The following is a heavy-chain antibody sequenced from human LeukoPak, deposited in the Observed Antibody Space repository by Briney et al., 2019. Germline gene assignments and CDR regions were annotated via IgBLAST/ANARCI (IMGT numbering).Heavy chain of an antibody. V-gene: IGHV1-8*03. CDR2: MNPNSGNT. CDR1: GYTFTSYD. D-gene: IGHD6-19*01. CDR3: ARDRVGGGDAFDI. Sequence: ASVKVSCKASGYTFTSYDINWVRQATGRGLEWMGWMNPNSGNTGYAQKFQGRVTITRNTSISTAYMELSSLRSEDTAVYYCARDRVGGGDAFDIWGQGTMVTVSS. J-gene: IGHJ3*02.